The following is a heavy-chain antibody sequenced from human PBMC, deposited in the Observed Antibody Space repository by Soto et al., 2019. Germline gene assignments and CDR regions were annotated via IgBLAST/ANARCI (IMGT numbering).Heavy chain of an antibody. CDR1: GYTFTSYA. Sequence: ASVKVSCKASGYTFTSYAMHWVRQAPGQRLEWMGWINAGNGNTKYSQKFQGRVTMTEDTSTDTAYMELSSLRSEDTAVYYCATDLYSGSYYDYWGQGTLVTVSS. J-gene: IGHJ4*02. V-gene: IGHV1-3*01. CDR2: INAGNGNT. CDR3: ATDLYSGSYYDY. D-gene: IGHD1-26*01.